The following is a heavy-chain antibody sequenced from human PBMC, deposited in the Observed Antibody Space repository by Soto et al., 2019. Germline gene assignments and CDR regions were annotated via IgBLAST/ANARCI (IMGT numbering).Heavy chain of an antibody. CDR3: ARAVGSPRWLHGGYFDC. CDR2: ISYDGSNK. V-gene: IGHV3-30-3*01. J-gene: IGHJ4*02. D-gene: IGHD5-12*01. CDR1: GFTFSSYA. Sequence: GGSLRLSCAASGFTFSSYAMHWVRQAPGKGLEWVAVISYDGSNKYYADSVKGRFTISRDNSKNTLYLQMNSLRAEDTAVYYCARAVGSPRWLHGGYFDCWGQGTLVTVSS.